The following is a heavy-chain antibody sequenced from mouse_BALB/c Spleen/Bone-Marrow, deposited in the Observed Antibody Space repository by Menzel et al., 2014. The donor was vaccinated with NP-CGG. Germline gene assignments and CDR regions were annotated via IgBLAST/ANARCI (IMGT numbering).Heavy chain of an antibody. V-gene: IGHV4-1*02. CDR2: INPDSTTI. CDR1: GFDFSRYW. Sequence: EVKVVESGGGLVQPGGSLKLSCAASGFDFSRYWMSLVRQAPGKGLEWIGEINPDSTTIYYTPSLKDKFIISRDNAKNTLYLQMSKVRSEDTALYYCARRGYYAMDYWGQGTSVTVSS. CDR3: ARRGYYAMDY. J-gene: IGHJ4*01.